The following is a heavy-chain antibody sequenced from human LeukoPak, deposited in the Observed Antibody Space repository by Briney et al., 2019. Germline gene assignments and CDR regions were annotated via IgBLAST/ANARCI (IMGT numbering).Heavy chain of an antibody. V-gene: IGHV3-21*01. CDR1: GFTFSSYS. Sequence: GGSLRLSCAASGFTFSSYSMNWVRQAPGKGLEWVSSISSSSSYIYYADSVKGRFTISRDNAKNSLYLQMNSLRAEDTAVYYCARGPGYSYGPYYFDYWGQGTLVTVSS. J-gene: IGHJ4*02. D-gene: IGHD5-18*01. CDR3: ARGPGYSYGPYYFDY. CDR2: ISSSSSYI.